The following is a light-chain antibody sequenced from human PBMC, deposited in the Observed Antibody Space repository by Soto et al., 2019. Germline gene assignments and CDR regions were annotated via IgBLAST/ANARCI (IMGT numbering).Light chain of an antibody. J-gene: IGLJ2*01. V-gene: IGLV1-51*01. CDR2: DNN. CDR1: SSNIGNNY. CDR3: GVWDSSLSAVV. Sequence: QSVLTQSPSVSAAPGQKVAISCSGSSSNIGNNYVYWYQQVPGTAPRLLTYDNNKRPSGIPDRFSASKSGTSATLGITALQTGDEGDYYCGVWDSSLSAVVFGGGTKLTVL.